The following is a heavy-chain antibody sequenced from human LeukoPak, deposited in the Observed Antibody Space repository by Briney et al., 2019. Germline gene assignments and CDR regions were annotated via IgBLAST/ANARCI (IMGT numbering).Heavy chain of an antibody. V-gene: IGHV4-61*02. CDR1: GGSISGGSYY. J-gene: IGHJ4*02. Sequence: PSETLSLTCTVSGGSISGGSYYWSWIRQPAGKGLEWIGRIYTSGSTNYNPSLKSRVTISVDTSKNQFSLKLSSVTAADTAVYYCARGSAGYYDSSGYYYDYWGQGTLVTVSS. CDR3: ARGSAGYYDSSGYYYDY. D-gene: IGHD3-22*01. CDR2: IYTSGST.